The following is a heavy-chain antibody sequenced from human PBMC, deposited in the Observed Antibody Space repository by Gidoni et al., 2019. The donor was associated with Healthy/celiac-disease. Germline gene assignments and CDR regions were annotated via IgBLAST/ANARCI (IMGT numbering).Heavy chain of an antibody. Sequence: QVQLVESGGGLVKHGGSLRLSCAASGCTFSDYYMSWIRQAPGKGLEWVSYISITGSTIYYADSVKGRFTISRDNAKNSLYLQMNSLRAEDTAVYYCAREGITGTTIWGAEYFQHWGQGTLVTVSS. CDR1: GCTFSDYY. CDR2: ISITGSTI. V-gene: IGHV3-11*01. CDR3: AREGITGTTIWGAEYFQH. D-gene: IGHD1-7*01. J-gene: IGHJ1*01.